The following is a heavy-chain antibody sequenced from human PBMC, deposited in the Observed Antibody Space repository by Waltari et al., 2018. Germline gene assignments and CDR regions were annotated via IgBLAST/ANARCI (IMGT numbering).Heavy chain of an antibody. CDR1: GYSIRDGYL. CDR2: IKPHGNT. J-gene: IGHJ4*02. D-gene: IGHD4-17*01. V-gene: IGHV4-38-2*02. Sequence: QVQLQEPGPGQLKHSETLSLTCPVSGYSIRDGYLGGWIRLPPGKGLELLGSIKPHGNTYYNPSLNSRVTLSLDTSKNQFSLTLTSVTAAYTALYYCARDLYGGNAAEYFDPWGQGTLLTVSS. CDR3: ARDLYGGNAAEYFDP.